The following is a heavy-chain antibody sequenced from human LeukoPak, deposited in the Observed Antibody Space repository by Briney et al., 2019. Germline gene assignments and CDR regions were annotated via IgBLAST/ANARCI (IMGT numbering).Heavy chain of an antibody. J-gene: IGHJ4*02. V-gene: IGHV3-64*01. CDR1: GFTFSSYA. D-gene: IGHD3-3*01. CDR2: ISSNGGST. CDR3: ARDPPGGFPADGFWSGYSWTLDY. Sequence: PGGSLRPSCAASGFTFSSYAMHWVRQAPGKGLEYVSAISSNGGSTYYANSVKGRFTISRDNSKNTLYLQMGSLRAEDMAVYYCARDPPGGFPADGFWSGYSWTLDYWGQGTLVTVSS.